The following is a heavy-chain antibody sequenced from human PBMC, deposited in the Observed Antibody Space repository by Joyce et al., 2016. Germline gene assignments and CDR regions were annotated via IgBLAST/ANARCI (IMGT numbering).Heavy chain of an antibody. CDR1: GDSISDGGYY. J-gene: IGHJ2*01. CDR3: TRDREGGNFGL. CDR2: IYYSETT. Sequence: QVQLQESGPGLVKPSQTLSLTCAVSGDSISDGGYYWSWIRQHPAKGLEWIGYIYYSETTSYNPSLKSRLMISIDTSKNQFSLTLSSVTAADTAVYYCTRDREGGNFGLWGRGTLVVVSS. D-gene: IGHD3-16*01. V-gene: IGHV4-31*11.